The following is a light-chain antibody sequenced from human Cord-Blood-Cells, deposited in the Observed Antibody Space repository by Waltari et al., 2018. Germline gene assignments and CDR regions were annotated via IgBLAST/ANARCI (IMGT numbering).Light chain of an antibody. CDR1: QSVLYSSNNKNY. V-gene: IGKV4-1*01. J-gene: IGKJ5*01. Sequence: ILMTQSPESLAVSLGERATHKCKSHQSVLYSSNNKNYLAWYQQKPGQPPKLLIYWASTRESGVPDRFSGSGSGTDFTLTISSLQAEDVAVYYCQQYYSTPMTFGQGTQLEIK. CDR2: WAS. CDR3: QQYYSTPMT.